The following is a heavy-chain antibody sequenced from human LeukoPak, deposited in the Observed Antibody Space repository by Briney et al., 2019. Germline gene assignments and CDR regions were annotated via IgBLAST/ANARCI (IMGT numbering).Heavy chain of an antibody. Sequence: PGGSLRLSCAASGFTFSNAWMGWVRQAPGKGLEWVGRIKSKTDGGTTDYAAPVKGRFTISRDDSKNTQYLQMNSLKTEDTPVYYCTTRTPRAVYSGYDYEDYWGQGTLVTVSS. J-gene: IGHJ4*02. V-gene: IGHV3-15*01. CDR1: GFTFSNAW. CDR3: TTRTPRAVYSGYDYEDY. CDR2: IKSKTDGGTT. D-gene: IGHD5-12*01.